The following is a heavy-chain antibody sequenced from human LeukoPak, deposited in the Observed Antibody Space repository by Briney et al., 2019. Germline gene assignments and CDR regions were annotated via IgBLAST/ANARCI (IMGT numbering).Heavy chain of an antibody. V-gene: IGHV3-9*01. J-gene: IGHJ6*03. D-gene: IGHD2-2*01. CDR2: IGWDSGSV. Sequence: GGSLRLSCAASGFTLDDYAMHWVRQAPGKGLEWVSGIGWDSGSVGYADSVKGRFTISRDNAKNSLYLQMNSLRAEDTAVYYCARALGYCSGTSCPYYYYYYMGVWGKGTTVTVSS. CDR1: GFTLDDYA. CDR3: ARALGYCSGTSCPYYYYYYMGV.